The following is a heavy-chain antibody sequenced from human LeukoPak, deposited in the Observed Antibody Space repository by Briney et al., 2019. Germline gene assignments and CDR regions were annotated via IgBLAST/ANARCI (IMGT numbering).Heavy chain of an antibody. J-gene: IGHJ4*02. CDR1: GYTLTELS. D-gene: IGHD2-15*01. V-gene: IGHV1-24*01. CDR2: FDPENGET. Sequence: ASLKVSCKVSGYTLTELSMRWVRQAPGKGLEWMGGFDPENGETIYAQSVQGRVTMTEDTSTDTAYVELSRLRSEDTAVYYCATGPRVVGQPDHWGQGTLVTVSS. CDR3: ATGPRVVGQPDH.